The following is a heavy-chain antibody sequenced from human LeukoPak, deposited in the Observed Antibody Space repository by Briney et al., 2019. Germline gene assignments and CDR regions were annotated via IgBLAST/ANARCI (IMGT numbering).Heavy chain of an antibody. Sequence: GGSLRLSCAASGFTVSSNYMSWVRQAPGKGLEWVSAISGSGGSTYYADSVKGRFTISRDNSKNTLYLQMNSLRAEDTAVYYCAKDDYVWGSYRLFDYWGQGTLVTVSS. J-gene: IGHJ4*02. CDR2: ISGSGGST. CDR3: AKDDYVWGSYRLFDY. CDR1: GFTVSSNY. V-gene: IGHV3-23*01. D-gene: IGHD3-16*02.